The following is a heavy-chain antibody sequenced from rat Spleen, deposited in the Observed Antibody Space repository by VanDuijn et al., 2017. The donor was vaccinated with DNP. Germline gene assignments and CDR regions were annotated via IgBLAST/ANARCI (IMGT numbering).Heavy chain of an antibody. D-gene: IGHD1-9*01. CDR3: VNTYYGY. Sequence: EVQLVESGGGLVQPGNSLKLSCAASGFTFSGYAMAWVRQSPGKGLEWIGEINKDSSTINYTPSLKDKFTISRDNAQNTLYLQMSKLGSEDTAIYYCVNTYYGYWGQGVMVTVSS. V-gene: IGHV4-2*01. J-gene: IGHJ2*01. CDR2: INKDSSTI. CDR1: GFTFSGYA.